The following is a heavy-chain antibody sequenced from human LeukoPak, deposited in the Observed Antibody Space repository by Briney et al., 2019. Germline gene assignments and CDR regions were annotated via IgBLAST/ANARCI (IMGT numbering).Heavy chain of an antibody. CDR3: ARHLLSYYDILTGYFTYYFDY. Sequence: GESLKISCKGSGYSFTSYWIGWVRQMPGKGLEWMGIIYPGDSDTRYSPSFQGQVTISADKSISTAYLQWSSLKASDTAMYYCARHLLSYYDILTGYFTYYFDYWGQGTLVTVSS. V-gene: IGHV5-51*01. D-gene: IGHD3-9*01. CDR1: GYSFTSYW. CDR2: IYPGDSDT. J-gene: IGHJ4*02.